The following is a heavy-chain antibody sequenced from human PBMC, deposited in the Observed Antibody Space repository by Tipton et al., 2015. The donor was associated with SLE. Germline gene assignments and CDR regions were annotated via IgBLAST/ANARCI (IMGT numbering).Heavy chain of an antibody. D-gene: IGHD6-6*01. CDR2: INHSGTT. CDR3: ARGSGQLVQRGAFDI. CDR1: GGSFSGYY. J-gene: IGHJ3*02. Sequence: LRLSCAVYGGSFSGYYWSWIRQPPGKGLEWIGEINHSGTTNYNQSIKSRVTISVDTYKNQFSLKLSSATAADTAVYYCARGSGQLVQRGAFDIWGQGTMVTVSS. V-gene: IGHV4-34*01.